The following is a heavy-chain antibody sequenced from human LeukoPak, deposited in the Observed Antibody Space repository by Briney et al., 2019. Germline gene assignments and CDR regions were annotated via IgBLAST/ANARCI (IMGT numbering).Heavy chain of an antibody. J-gene: IGHJ4*02. CDR3: ARDLG. Sequence: GGSLRLSCAASGFTFSSYAMSWVRQAPGKGLEWVANIKQDGSEKYYVDSVKGRFTISRDNAKNSLYLEMNSLRVEDTAVYHCARDLGWGQGTLVTVSS. V-gene: IGHV3-7*01. CDR2: IKQDGSEK. D-gene: IGHD3-10*01. CDR1: GFTFSSYA.